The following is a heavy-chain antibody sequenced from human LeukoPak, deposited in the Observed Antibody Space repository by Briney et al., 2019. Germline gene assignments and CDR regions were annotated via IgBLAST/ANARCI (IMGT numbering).Heavy chain of an antibody. Sequence: ASVKVSCKASGYTFTSYAMHWVRQAPGQRLEWMGWINAGNGNTKYSQEFQGRVTITRDTSASTAYMELSSLRSEDMAVYYCARGESMVRGGEYYYYYYMDVWGKGTTVTVSS. CDR1: GYTFTSYA. V-gene: IGHV1-3*03. CDR3: ARGESMVRGGEYYYYYYMDV. CDR2: INAGNGNT. J-gene: IGHJ6*03. D-gene: IGHD3-10*01.